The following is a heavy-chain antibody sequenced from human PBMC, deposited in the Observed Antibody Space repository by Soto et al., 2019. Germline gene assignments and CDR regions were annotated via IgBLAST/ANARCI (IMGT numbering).Heavy chain of an antibody. CDR3: ARGLSGRQMVRRYYYYGMDV. D-gene: IGHD6-13*01. CDR2: MNPNSGNT. J-gene: IGHJ6*02. CDR1: GYTFTSYD. V-gene: IGHV1-8*01. Sequence: ASVKVSCKASGYTFTSYDINWVRQDTGQGLEWMGWMNPNSGNTGYAQKFQGRVTMTRNTSISTAYMELSSLRSEDTAVYYCARGLSGRQMVRRYYYYGMDVWGQGTTVTVSS.